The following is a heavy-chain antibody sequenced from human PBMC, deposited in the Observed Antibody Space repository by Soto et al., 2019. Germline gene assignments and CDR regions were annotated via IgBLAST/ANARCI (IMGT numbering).Heavy chain of an antibody. J-gene: IGHJ3*02. CDR2: ISAYNGNT. CDR1: GYTFTSFG. D-gene: IGHD2-15*01. CDR3: ARAQRGGTDAFDI. Sequence: QVQLVQSGAEVKKPGASVKVSCKASGYTFTSFGISWVRQAPGQGLEWMGWISAYNGNTNYAENLQGRVTMTTDTSTSTAYMELRSLRSDDTAVSYCARAQRGGTDAFDIWGQGTMVIVSS. V-gene: IGHV1-18*01.